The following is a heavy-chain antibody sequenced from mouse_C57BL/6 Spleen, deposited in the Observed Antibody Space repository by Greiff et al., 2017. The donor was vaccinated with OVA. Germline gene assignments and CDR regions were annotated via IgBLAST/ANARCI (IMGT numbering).Heavy chain of an antibody. J-gene: IGHJ3*01. Sequence: QVQLQQSGAELVKPGASVKLSCKASGYTFTSYWMQWVKQRPGQGLEWIGEIDPSDSYTNYKQKFKGKSTLTVDTSSRTAYMQLSSLTSEDSAVYYCARSPDYYGSSYPFAYWGQGTLVTVSA. CDR3: ARSPDYYGSSYPFAY. V-gene: IGHV1-50*01. D-gene: IGHD1-1*01. CDR2: IDPSDSYT. CDR1: GYTFTSYW.